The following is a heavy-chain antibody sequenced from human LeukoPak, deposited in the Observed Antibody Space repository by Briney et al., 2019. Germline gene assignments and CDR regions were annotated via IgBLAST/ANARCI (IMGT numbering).Heavy chain of an antibody. Sequence: GRSLRLSCAASGFTFSNYGMHWVRQAPGKGLEWVAVIWYDGSNKYYADSVKGRFTISRDNSKNTLSLQMNSLRAEDTAVYYCATDRDGSSWYVLYYWSQGTLVTVSS. J-gene: IGHJ4*02. CDR1: GFTFSNYG. V-gene: IGHV3-33*01. D-gene: IGHD6-13*01. CDR2: IWYDGSNK. CDR3: ATDRDGSSWYVLYY.